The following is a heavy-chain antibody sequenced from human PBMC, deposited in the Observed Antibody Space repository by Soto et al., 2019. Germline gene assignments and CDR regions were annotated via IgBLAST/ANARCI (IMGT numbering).Heavy chain of an antibody. V-gene: IGHV3-48*02. J-gene: IGHJ5*02. CDR1: GFMVCAYS. D-gene: IGHD2-21*01. CDR3: ARHVYSLFYPIDL. Sequence: EGSLRLLSVPSGFMVCAYSMNWVRKAPGKGPEWLSYISGNNANIYYADSVRGRFTISRDNAKCSLSLQVDSLRHDVTAVYYCARHVYSLFYPIDLWGHGTLVTVSS. CDR2: ISGNNANI.